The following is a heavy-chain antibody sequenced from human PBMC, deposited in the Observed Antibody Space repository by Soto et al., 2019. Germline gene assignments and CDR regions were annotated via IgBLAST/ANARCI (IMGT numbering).Heavy chain of an antibody. CDR1: GFTFRTYG. CDR3: AKKDTISLLDL. V-gene: IGHV3-33*06. CDR2: VWSDGNNK. D-gene: IGHD3-3*02. J-gene: IGHJ5*02. Sequence: QVQLVESGGGVVQPGRSLRLSCVASGFTFRTYGMPWVRQAPGKGLEWVAAVWSDGNNKYYEDSVKGRFTISRDNSKNTLYLQMNSQRAEDTAVYYCAKKDTISLLDLWGQGALVTVSS.